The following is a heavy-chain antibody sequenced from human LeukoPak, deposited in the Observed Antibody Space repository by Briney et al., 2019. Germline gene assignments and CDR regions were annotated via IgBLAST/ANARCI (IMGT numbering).Heavy chain of an antibody. D-gene: IGHD4-23*01. V-gene: IGHV1-69*04. CDR1: GGTFSSYA. CDR2: IIPIFGIA. J-gene: IGHJ4*02. Sequence: ASVKVSCKASGGTFSSYAISWVRQAPGQGLEWMGRIIPIFGIANYAQKFQGSVTITADKSTSTAYMELSSLRSEDTAVYYCARSTTVVTGGRFDYWGQGTLVTVSS. CDR3: ARSTTVVTGGRFDY.